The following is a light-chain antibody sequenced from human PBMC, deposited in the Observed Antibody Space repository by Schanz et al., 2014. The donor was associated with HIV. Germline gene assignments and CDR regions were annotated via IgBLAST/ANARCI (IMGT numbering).Light chain of an antibody. CDR3: QSSDRYNGNV. J-gene: IGLJ3*02. CDR2: EDN. V-gene: IGLV6-57*04. Sequence: NFMLTQPHSVSESPGKTVTISCTRSSGSIASNYVQWYQQRPGSAPTTVIYEDNQRPSGVPDRFSGSIDSSSNSASLTISGLKTEDEADYYCQSSDRYNGNVFGGGTKLTVL. CDR1: SGSIASNY.